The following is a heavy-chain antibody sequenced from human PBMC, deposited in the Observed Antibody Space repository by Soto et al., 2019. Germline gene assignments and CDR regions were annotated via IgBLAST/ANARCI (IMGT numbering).Heavy chain of an antibody. CDR1: GGSISSGDYY. D-gene: IGHD3-22*01. J-gene: IGHJ4*02. CDR2: IYYSGST. CDR3: ARSHDYYDTPSRVYFDY. V-gene: IGHV4-30-4*01. Sequence: SETLSLTCTVSGGSISSGDYYWSWIRQPPGKGLEWIGYIYYSGSTYYNPSLKSRVTISVDTSKNQFSLKLSSVTAADTAVYYCARSHDYYDTPSRVYFDYWGQGTLVTVSS.